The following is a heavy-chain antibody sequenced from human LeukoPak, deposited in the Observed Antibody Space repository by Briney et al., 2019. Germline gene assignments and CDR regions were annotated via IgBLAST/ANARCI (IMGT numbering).Heavy chain of an antibody. CDR1: GFTFSSYS. J-gene: IGHJ4*02. V-gene: IGHV3-21*01. CDR3: ARDAQLWLRRYYFDY. CDR2: ISSSSSYI. Sequence: PGGSLRLSCAASGFTFSSYSMNWVRQAPGKGLKWVSSISSSSSYIYYADSVKGRFTISRDNAKNSLYLQMNSLRAEDTAVYYCARDAQLWLRRYYFDYWGQGTLVTVSS. D-gene: IGHD5-18*01.